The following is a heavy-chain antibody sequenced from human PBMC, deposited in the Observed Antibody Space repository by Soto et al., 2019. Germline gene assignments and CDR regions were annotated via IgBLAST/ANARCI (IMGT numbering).Heavy chain of an antibody. V-gene: IGHV4-61*01. CDR1: GGSVSSGSYY. CDR2: IYYSGST. D-gene: IGHD5-18*01. CDR3: ARISGYSYGLPPYFDY. J-gene: IGHJ4*02. Sequence: QVHLQESGPGLVKPSETLSLTCTVSGGSVSSGSYYWSWIRQPPGKGLEWIGYIYYSGSTNYNPSLKSRVTISVDTSKNQFSLKLSSVTAADTAVYYCARISGYSYGLPPYFDYWGQGTLVTVSS.